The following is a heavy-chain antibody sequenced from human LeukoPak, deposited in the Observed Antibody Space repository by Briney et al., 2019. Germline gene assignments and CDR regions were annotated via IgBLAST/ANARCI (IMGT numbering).Heavy chain of an antibody. Sequence: GESLKISCKGSGYSFTSYWIAWVRQTPGKGLEWMGIIYPGDSDTTYSPSFQGQVTISVDTSISTAYLLWSSLKASDTAMYYFARRVLDYGFETFEYWGQGTLVTVSS. CDR1: GYSFTSYW. J-gene: IGHJ4*02. V-gene: IGHV5-51*01. D-gene: IGHD4-17*01. CDR3: ARRVLDYGFETFEY. CDR2: IYPGDSDT.